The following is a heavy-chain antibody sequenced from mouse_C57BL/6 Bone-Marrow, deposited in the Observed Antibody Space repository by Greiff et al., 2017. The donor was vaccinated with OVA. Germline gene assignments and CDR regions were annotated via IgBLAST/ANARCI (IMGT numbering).Heavy chain of an antibody. J-gene: IGHJ4*01. CDR1: GFTFSGYA. D-gene: IGHD1-1*01. CDR3: TRLQDGLDN. Sequence: EVQVVESGAGLVKPGGSLKLSCAASGFTFSGYAMSWVRQSPEKRLEWVAYISSDGDYIYYGDALKGRFIISRDNARNTLYLQMSSLKSEDTAMYYCTRLQDGLDNWGQGKLVTVTS. CDR2: ISSDGDYI. V-gene: IGHV5-9-1*02.